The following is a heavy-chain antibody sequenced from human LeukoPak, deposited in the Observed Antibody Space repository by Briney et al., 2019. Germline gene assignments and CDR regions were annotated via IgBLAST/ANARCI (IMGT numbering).Heavy chain of an antibody. J-gene: IGHJ5*02. CDR2: IYYSGST. Sequence: SETLSLTCTVSGGSISSYYWSWIRQPPGKGLEWIGYIYYSGSTNYNPSLKSRVTISVDTSKNQFSLKLSSVTAADTAVYYCARGLYYDFWSGYYYWFDPWGQGTLVTVSS. CDR1: GGSISSYY. CDR3: ARGLYYDFWSGYYYWFDP. D-gene: IGHD3-3*01. V-gene: IGHV4-59*08.